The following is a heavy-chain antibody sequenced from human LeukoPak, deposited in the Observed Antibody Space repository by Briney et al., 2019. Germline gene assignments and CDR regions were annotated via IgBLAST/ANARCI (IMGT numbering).Heavy chain of an antibody. CDR3: VRNSTIFAVVIINGPFDI. CDR2: IYYHGST. J-gene: IGHJ3*02. Sequence: SDTLSLTCTVSGGSISSSNDYWRWIRQPPAKGLEWNGSIYYHGSTKYNPSLKSRVTISVDTSKNQFSLNLSSVTAPDTAVYYCVRNSTIFAVVIINGPFDIWGQGTMVTVSS. V-gene: IGHV4-39*01. D-gene: IGHD3-3*01. CDR1: GGSISSSNDY.